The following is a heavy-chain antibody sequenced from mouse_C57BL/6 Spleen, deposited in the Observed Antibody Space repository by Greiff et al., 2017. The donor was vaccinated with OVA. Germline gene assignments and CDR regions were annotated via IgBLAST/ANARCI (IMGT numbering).Heavy chain of an antibody. D-gene: IGHD1-1*01. J-gene: IGHJ2*01. CDR2: IYPGDGDT. CDR3: ARPRSNYYGSSFDY. V-gene: IGHV1-82*01. CDR1: GYAFSSSW. Sequence: VQGVESGPELVKPGASVKISCKASGYAFSSSWMNWVKQRPGKGLEWIGRIYPGDGDTNYNGKFKGKATLTADKSSSTAYMQLSSLTSEDSAVYFCARPRSNYYGSSFDYWGQGTTLTVSS.